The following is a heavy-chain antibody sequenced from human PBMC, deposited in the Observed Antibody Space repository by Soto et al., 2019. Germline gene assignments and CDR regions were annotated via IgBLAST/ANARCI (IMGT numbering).Heavy chain of an antibody. CDR3: ARDMYSSDYFVKWFEP. Sequence: QVRLVESGGGVVQPGRSLRLSCTASGFSFSSYAMYWFRQPPGKGLEWVEVISKDGMNKNYADSVKGRVTVSRDNANYSLDLQLNSLRGEDTAMYYCARDMYSSDYFVKWFEPCGQGTLVTVSS. D-gene: IGHD6-19*01. V-gene: IGHV3-30*04. J-gene: IGHJ5*02. CDR1: GFSFSSYA. CDR2: ISKDGMNK.